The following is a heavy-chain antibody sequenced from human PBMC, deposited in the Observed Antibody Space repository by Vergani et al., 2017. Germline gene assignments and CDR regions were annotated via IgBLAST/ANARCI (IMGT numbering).Heavy chain of an antibody. J-gene: IGHJ3*02. D-gene: IGHD3-16*02. CDR2: IYTSGST. CDR1: GGSISSYY. Sequence: QVQLQESGPGLVKPSETLSLTCTVSGGSISSYYWSWIRQPPGKGLEWIGRIYTSGSTNYNPSLKSRVTMSVDTSKNQFSLKLSSVTAADTAVYYCARADMITFGGVIVHDAFDIWGQGTMVTVSS. V-gene: IGHV4-4*07. CDR3: ARADMITFGGVIVHDAFDI.